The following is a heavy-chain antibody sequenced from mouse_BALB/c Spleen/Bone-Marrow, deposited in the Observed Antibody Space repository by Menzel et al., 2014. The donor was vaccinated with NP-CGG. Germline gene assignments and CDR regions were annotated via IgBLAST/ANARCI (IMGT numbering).Heavy chain of an antibody. Sequence: VKLVESGAELVKPGASVKLSCKASGYTFTSYDINWVRRRPEQGLEWIGWIFPGDGGTECNEKFKGKATLTTDKSSSTAYMQLNRLTFEDSAVYFCARNYRYAWFAYWGQGTLVTVSA. V-gene: IGHV1-85*01. CDR3: ARNYRYAWFAY. D-gene: IGHD2-14*01. CDR2: IFPGDGGT. CDR1: GYTFTSYD. J-gene: IGHJ3*01.